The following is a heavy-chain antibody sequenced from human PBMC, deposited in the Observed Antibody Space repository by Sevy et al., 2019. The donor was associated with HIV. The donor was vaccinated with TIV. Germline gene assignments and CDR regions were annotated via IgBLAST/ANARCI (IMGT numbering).Heavy chain of an antibody. CDR2: MHYTGTT. D-gene: IGHD5-12*01. J-gene: IGHJ5*02. V-gene: IGHV4-59*01. CDR3: ARAPPVRSGDDSLNWFDP. Sequence: SETLSLTCTVSGGSISAYHWSWIRQPPGKGLEYIGYMHYTGTTNYNPSLKSRVTISVDTSKNQFSLKLSSVTAADTALYYCARAPPVRSGDDSLNWFDPWGQGTLVTVSS. CDR1: GGSISAYH.